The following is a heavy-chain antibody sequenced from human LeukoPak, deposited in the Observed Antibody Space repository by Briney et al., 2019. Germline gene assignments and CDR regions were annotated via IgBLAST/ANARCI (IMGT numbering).Heavy chain of an antibody. V-gene: IGHV3-9*01. Sequence: GRSLRPSCAASGFTFDDYAMHWVRQAPGKGLEWVSGISWNSGSIGYADSVKGRFTISRDNSKNTLYLQMNSLRAEDTAVYYCARDRGGYNFNYFDYWGQGTLVTVSS. D-gene: IGHD5-24*01. J-gene: IGHJ4*02. CDR2: ISWNSGSI. CDR3: ARDRGGYNFNYFDY. CDR1: GFTFDDYA.